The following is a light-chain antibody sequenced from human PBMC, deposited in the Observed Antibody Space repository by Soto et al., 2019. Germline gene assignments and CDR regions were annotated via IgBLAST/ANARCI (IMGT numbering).Light chain of an antibody. Sequence: QSALTQPRSVSGSPGQSVTISCTGTSSDVGGYNYVSWYQQHPGKAPKIKIYDVSKRPSGVPDRFSGSKSGNTASLTISGLQAEDEADYYCCSWAGNSLVFGGGTKVTV. J-gene: IGLJ3*02. CDR2: DVS. V-gene: IGLV2-11*01. CDR3: CSWAGNSLV. CDR1: SSDVGGYNY.